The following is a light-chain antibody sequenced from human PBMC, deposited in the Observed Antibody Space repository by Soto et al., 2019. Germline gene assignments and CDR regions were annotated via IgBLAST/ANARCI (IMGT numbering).Light chain of an antibody. CDR2: DVN. CDR1: SSDVGAYNY. V-gene: IGLV2-11*01. J-gene: IGLJ3*02. CDR3: CSYSGSHTWV. Sequence: QSALTQPRSVSGSPGQSVTISCTGTSSDVGAYNYVSWYRQHPGKAPKLMIYDVNKWPSGVPDRFSGSKSGNTASLTISGLQAEDEADYYCCSYSGSHTWVFGGGTKLTVL.